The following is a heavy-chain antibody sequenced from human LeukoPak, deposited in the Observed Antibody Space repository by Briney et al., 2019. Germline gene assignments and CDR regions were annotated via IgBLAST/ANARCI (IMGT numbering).Heavy chain of an antibody. CDR2: ISSSSSYI. CDR1: GFTFSSYS. V-gene: IGHV3-21*01. CDR3: ARDRGVYCTNGVCYGPYYYYYGMDV. Sequence: GGSLRPSCAASGFTFSSYSMNWVRQAPGKGLEWVSSISSSSSYIYYADSVKGRFTISRDNAKNSLYLQMNSLRAEDTAVYYCARDRGVYCTNGVCYGPYYYYYGMDVWGQGTTVTVSS. J-gene: IGHJ6*02. D-gene: IGHD2-8*01.